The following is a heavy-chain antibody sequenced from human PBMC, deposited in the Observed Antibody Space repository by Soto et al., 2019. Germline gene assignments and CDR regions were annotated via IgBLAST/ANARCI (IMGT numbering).Heavy chain of an antibody. CDR1: GFTFSSYS. D-gene: IGHD3-10*01. Sequence: PGGSLRLSCAASGFTFSSYSMSWVRQAPGKGLEWVSGFRGSGDDGTTYYADSVKGRFTISRDNSKNMLFLQMNSLRAEDTAIYYCAKKVNSGPGSQYFDYWGQGT. CDR2: FRGSGDDGTT. J-gene: IGHJ4*02. V-gene: IGHV3-23*01. CDR3: AKKVNSGPGSQYFDY.